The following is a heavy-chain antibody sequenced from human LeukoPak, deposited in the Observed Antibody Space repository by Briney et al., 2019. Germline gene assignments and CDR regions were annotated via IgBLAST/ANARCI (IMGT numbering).Heavy chain of an antibody. D-gene: IGHD5-18*01. Sequence: LTGGSLRLSCAASGFTFSSYWMSWVRQAPGKGLEWVANIKQDGSEKSYVDSVKGRFTISRDNAKNSLYLQMNSLRDEDTAVYYCARVGLAGIQLWPLDYWGQGTLVTVSS. CDR3: ARVGLAGIQLWPLDY. V-gene: IGHV3-7*01. CDR1: GFTFSSYW. J-gene: IGHJ4*02. CDR2: IKQDGSEK.